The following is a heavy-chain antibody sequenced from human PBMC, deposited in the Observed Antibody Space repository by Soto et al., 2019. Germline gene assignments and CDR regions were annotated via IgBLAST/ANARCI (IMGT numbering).Heavy chain of an antibody. V-gene: IGHV1-18*01. CDR3: ERVRYDILTGYYPHYYYGMDV. CDR2: ISAYNGKT. CDR1: GYTFTSYG. D-gene: IGHD3-9*01. Sequence: QVQLVQAGAEVKKPGASVKVSCKASGYTFTSYGINWVRQAPGQGLEWMGWISAYNGKTNYAQKLQGRVTKTTDTSTSTAYIDLRSLKSDDTAVYYCERVRYDILTGYYPHYYYGMDVWGQGTTVTGSS. J-gene: IGHJ6*02.